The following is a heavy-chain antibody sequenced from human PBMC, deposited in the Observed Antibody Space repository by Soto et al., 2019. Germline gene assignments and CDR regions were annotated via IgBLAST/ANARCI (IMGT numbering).Heavy chain of an antibody. D-gene: IGHD2-2*01. CDR1: GGSISSGGYS. J-gene: IGHJ5*02. CDR3: ARVPDR. Sequence: PSETLSLTCAVSGGSISSGGYSWSWIRQPPGRGLEWIGYIYHSGSTYYNPSLKSRVTISVDRSKNQFSLRLSSVTAADTAVYYCARVPDRWGQGTLVTVSS. CDR2: IYHSGST. V-gene: IGHV4-30-2*01.